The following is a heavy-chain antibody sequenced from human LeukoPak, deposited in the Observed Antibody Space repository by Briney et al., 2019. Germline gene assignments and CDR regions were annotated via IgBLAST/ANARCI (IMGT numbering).Heavy chain of an antibody. J-gene: IGHJ4*02. Sequence: ASVKVSCKASGGTFSSYAISWVRQAPGQGLEWMGGIIPIFGTANYAQKFQGRVTITADEPTSTAYMELSSLRSEDTAVYYCARIRSPFRDGYNYVLDYWGQGTLVTVSS. D-gene: IGHD5-24*01. CDR1: GGTFSSYA. CDR2: IIPIFGTA. V-gene: IGHV1-69*13. CDR3: ARIRSPFRDGYNYVLDY.